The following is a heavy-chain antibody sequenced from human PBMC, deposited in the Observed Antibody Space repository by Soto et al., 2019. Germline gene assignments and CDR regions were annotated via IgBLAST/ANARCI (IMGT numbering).Heavy chain of an antibody. D-gene: IGHD5-12*01. Sequence: GGSLRLSCAASGFTFNKYRMNWVRQAPGKGLEWVAFISSSGTYIYYPDSVKGRFTISRDNAKNSLSLQMDSLRADDTAVYYWARVNEVDPDLGGYFFPSPSLDYWGQGTLVTVSS. CDR3: ARVNEVDPDLGGYFFPSPSLDY. CDR2: ISSSGTYI. CDR1: GFTFNKYR. V-gene: IGHV3-21*01. J-gene: IGHJ4*02.